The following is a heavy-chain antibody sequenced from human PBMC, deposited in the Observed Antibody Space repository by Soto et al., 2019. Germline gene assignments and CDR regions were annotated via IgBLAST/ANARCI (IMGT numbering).Heavy chain of an antibody. CDR3: ARGRYGDY. J-gene: IGHJ4*02. CDR2: ITAHNGNT. Sequence: QVHLVQSGAEVKKPGASVKVSCKASGYTFTSYGITWVRQAPGQGLEWMGWITAHNGNTDYAQKLQGRVIVSRDTSTSTAYMELRSLRSDDTAVYYCARGRYGDYWGQGALVTVSS. CDR1: GYTFTSYG. D-gene: IGHD1-1*01. V-gene: IGHV1-18*01.